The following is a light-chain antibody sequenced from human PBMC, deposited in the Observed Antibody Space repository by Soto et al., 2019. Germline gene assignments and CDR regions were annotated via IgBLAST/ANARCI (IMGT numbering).Light chain of an antibody. CDR3: QQYGRSAIT. V-gene: IGKV3-20*01. CDR1: QSVSSR. Sequence: EVVMTQSPATLSVSPGERATLSCRASQSVSSRLAWYQQKSGQAPRLLISGASSRATGIPDRFSGSGSGTDFTLTISRLEREDFALYYCQQYGRSAITFGQGTRLEI. J-gene: IGKJ5*01. CDR2: GAS.